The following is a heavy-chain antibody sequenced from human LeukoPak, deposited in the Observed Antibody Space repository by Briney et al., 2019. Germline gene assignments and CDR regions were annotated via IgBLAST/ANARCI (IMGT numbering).Heavy chain of an antibody. CDR3: TRDTGDGSYDY. CDR1: GFTFSSFE. D-gene: IGHD3-10*01. V-gene: IGHV3-48*03. Sequence: PGGSLRLSCAASGFTFSSFEMNWVRQAPGQGLEWVSYISRSGSTIYYADSVKGRFTISRDNAKNSLSLQMNSLRDEDTAIYYCTRDTGDGSYDYWGRGTLVTVSS. CDR2: ISRSGSTI. J-gene: IGHJ4*02.